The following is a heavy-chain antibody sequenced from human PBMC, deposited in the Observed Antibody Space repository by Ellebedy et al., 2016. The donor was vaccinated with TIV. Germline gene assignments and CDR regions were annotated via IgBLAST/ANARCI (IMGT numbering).Heavy chain of an antibody. D-gene: IGHD1-26*01. CDR3: ARDFRAAASGSYSDFDY. CDR1: GFTFSSYA. J-gene: IGHJ4*02. Sequence: GGSLRLSCAASGFTFSSYAMSWVRQAPGKGLEWVSAISGSGGSTYYADSVKGRFTISRDNSKNTLYLQMNSLRAEDTAVYYCARDFRAAASGSYSDFDYWGQGTLVTVSS. CDR2: ISGSGGST. V-gene: IGHV3-23*01.